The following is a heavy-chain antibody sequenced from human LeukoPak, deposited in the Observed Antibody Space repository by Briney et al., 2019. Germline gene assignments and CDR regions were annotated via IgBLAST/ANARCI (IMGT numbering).Heavy chain of an antibody. J-gene: IGHJ4*02. CDR1: GYTFTSYD. V-gene: IGHV1-8*01. Sequence: ASVKVSCKASGYTFTSYDINWVRQATGQGLEWMGWMNPNSGNTGYAQKFQGRVTMTRNTSISTAYMELSSLRSEDTAVYYCARAPRLSTGYSSGWDGAYWGQGTLVTVSS. D-gene: IGHD6-19*01. CDR2: MNPNSGNT. CDR3: ARAPRLSTGYSSGWDGAY.